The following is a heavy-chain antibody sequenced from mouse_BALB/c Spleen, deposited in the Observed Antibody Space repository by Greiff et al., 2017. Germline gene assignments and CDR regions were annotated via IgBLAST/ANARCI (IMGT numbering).Heavy chain of an antibody. D-gene: IGHD1-1*01. V-gene: IGHV1-77*01. CDR3: ARGGYGSSF. CDR2: IYPGSGST. J-gene: IGHJ2*01. CDR1: GYTFTDYV. Sequence: QVQLQQSGPELVKPGASVKMSCKASGYTFTDYVISWVKQRTGQGLEWIGEIYPGSGSTYYNEKFKGKTTLTADKSVNTAYRQLSSLTTEDGAVLYGARGGYGSSFWGQGTTLTVSS.